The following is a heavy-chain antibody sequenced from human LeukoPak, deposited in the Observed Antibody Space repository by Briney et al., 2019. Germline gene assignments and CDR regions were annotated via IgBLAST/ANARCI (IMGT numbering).Heavy chain of an antibody. Sequence: GGSLRLSCAASGFTFSSYEMIWVRQAPGKGLEWISYISDSDNIIYYADSVKGRFAISRDSAKNSLYLQMNSLRAEDTAIYYCARDLGLEHTFDIWGQGTMVTVSS. V-gene: IGHV3-48*03. J-gene: IGHJ3*02. CDR1: GFTFSSYE. CDR3: ARDLGLEHTFDI. D-gene: IGHD1/OR15-1a*01. CDR2: ISDSDNII.